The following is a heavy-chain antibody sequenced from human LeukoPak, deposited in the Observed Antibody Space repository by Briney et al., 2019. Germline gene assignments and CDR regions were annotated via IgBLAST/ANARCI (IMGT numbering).Heavy chain of an antibody. Sequence: GGSLRLSCAASGFTFSSYAMSWVRQAPGKGLEWVSGITGSGGSTYYADSVKGRFTISRDNSKNTLYLQMNSLRAEDAAVYYCAKDSAELPTDYWGQGTLVTVSS. CDR2: ITGSGGST. V-gene: IGHV3-23*01. D-gene: IGHD3-10*01. CDR1: GFTFSSYA. CDR3: AKDSAELPTDY. J-gene: IGHJ4*02.